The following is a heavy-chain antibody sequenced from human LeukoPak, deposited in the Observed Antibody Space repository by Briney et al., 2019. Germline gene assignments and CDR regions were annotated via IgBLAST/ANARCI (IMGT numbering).Heavy chain of an antibody. CDR1: GYTFTSYY. CDR2: IKPSGGST. D-gene: IGHD3-9*01. J-gene: IGHJ6*02. CDR3: ARVGGDYDILTGYYYYYGMDV. V-gene: IGHV1-46*01. Sequence: ASVKVSCKASGYTFTSYYMHWVRQAPAQGLEWMGIIKPSGGSTSYAQKFQGRVTMTRDTSTSTVYMELSSLRSEDTAVYYCARVGGDYDILTGYYYYYGMDVWGQGTTVTVSS.